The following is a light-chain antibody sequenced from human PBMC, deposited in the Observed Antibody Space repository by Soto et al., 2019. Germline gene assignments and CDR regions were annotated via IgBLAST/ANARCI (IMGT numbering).Light chain of an antibody. Sequence: QSALTQPRSVSGSPGQSVTISCTGTSNDVGGYNYVSWYQQHPGKAPKLMIYDVTKRPPGVPDRFSGSKSGNAASLTISGLQVEDEADYYCCSYAGSSTRVFGTGTKLTVL. CDR2: DVT. CDR3: CSYAGSSTRV. CDR1: SNDVGGYNY. J-gene: IGLJ1*01. V-gene: IGLV2-11*01.